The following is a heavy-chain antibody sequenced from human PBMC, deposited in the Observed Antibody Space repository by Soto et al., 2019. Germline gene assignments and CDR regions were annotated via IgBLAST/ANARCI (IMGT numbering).Heavy chain of an antibody. CDR3: ARLSSSSWYFDY. CDR1: GGSISSSSYY. CDR2: IYYSGST. J-gene: IGHJ4*02. V-gene: IGHV4-39*01. Sequence: QLQLQESGPGLVKPSETLSLTCTVSGGSISSSSYYWGCIRQPPGKGLEWIGSIYYSGSTYYNPSLKSRVTISVDTSKNQFSLKLSSVTAADTAVYYCARLSSSSWYFDYWGQGTLVPVSS. D-gene: IGHD6-13*01.